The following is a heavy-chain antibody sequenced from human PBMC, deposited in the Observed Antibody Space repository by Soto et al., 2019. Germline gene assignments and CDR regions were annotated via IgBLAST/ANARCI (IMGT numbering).Heavy chain of an antibody. J-gene: IGHJ5*02. CDR1: GFTFSSYG. V-gene: IGHV3-33*01. CDR3: ARERDFWSGARFDP. CDR2: IWYDGSIK. Sequence: QVQLVESGGGVVQPGRSLRLSCAASGFTFSSYGMHWVRQAPGKGLEWVAVIWYDGSIKYYADSVKGRFTISRDNSKNTLYLQMNSLRAEDTAVYYCARERDFWSGARFDPWGQGTLVTVSS. D-gene: IGHD3-3*01.